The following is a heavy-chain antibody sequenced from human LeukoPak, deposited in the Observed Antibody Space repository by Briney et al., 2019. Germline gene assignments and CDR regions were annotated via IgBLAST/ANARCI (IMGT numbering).Heavy chain of an antibody. Sequence: GRSLRLSCAAYGFTFSRYWMHWVRQAPGKGLVWVARVNSDGFSTTYADSVKGRFTISRDNTKNTLYLQMKRLRVEDTAVYYCTRDYGAWGQGTLVTVSS. CDR3: TRDYGA. J-gene: IGHJ5*02. CDR1: GFTFSRYW. CDR2: VNSDGFST. V-gene: IGHV3-74*03. D-gene: IGHD4/OR15-4a*01.